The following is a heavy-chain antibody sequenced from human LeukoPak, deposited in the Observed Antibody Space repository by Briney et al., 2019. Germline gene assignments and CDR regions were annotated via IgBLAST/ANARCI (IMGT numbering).Heavy chain of an antibody. Sequence: GGSLRLSCAASGFTFSTYGMHWVRQAPGKGLEWVAFIRYDGSNKYYADSVKGRFTISRDNSKNTLYLQMNSLRAEDTAVYYCARGHGAVAGTGYYYYMDVWGKGTTVTVSS. J-gene: IGHJ6*03. D-gene: IGHD6-19*01. CDR2: IRYDGSNK. CDR3: ARGHGAVAGTGYYYYMDV. V-gene: IGHV3-30*02. CDR1: GFTFSTYG.